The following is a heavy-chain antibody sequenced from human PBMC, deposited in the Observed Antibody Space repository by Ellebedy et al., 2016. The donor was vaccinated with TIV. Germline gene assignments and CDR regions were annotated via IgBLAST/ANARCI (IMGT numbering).Heavy chain of an antibody. J-gene: IGHJ2*01. CDR1: GFNFNSYS. CDR2: ISSSSGTI. CDR3: ARDMTDYGDLNWYCDL. Sequence: PGGSLRLSCAASGFNFNSYSMNWVRQAPGKGLEWVSYISSSSGTIYYADSVKGRFTISRDNAKNSLYLQMNSLRDEDTGVYYCARDMTDYGDLNWYCDLWGRGTLVTVSS. D-gene: IGHD4-17*01. V-gene: IGHV3-48*02.